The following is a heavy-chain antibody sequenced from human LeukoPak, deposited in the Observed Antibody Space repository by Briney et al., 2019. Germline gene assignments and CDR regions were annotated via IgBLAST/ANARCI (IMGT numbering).Heavy chain of an antibody. CDR2: LWYDGSNK. J-gene: IGHJ4*02. CDR3: AKDPGGGKAYFDY. Sequence: GGSLRLSCAASGFTFSTYGMHWVRQAPGKGLEWVAVLWYDGSNKYYADSVKGRFTISRDNSKSTLYLQMNSLRAEDTAVYYCAKDPGGGKAYFDYWGQGTLVTVSS. V-gene: IGHV3-33*06. D-gene: IGHD4-23*01. CDR1: GFTFSTYG.